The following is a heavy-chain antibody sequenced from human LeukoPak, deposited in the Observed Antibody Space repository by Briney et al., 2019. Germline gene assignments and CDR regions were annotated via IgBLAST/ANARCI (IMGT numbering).Heavy chain of an antibody. D-gene: IGHD6-19*01. CDR2: IYYSGST. J-gene: IGHJ4*02. V-gene: IGHV4-31*03. Sequence: PSQTLSLTCTVSGGSISSGGYYWSWIRQHPGKGLEWIGYIYYSGSTYYNPSLKSRVTISVDTSKNQFSLKLSSVTAADTAVYYCAKALSLRIAVAGTPPTINDYWGQGTLVTVSS. CDR3: AKALSLRIAVAGTPPTINDY. CDR1: GGSISSGGYY.